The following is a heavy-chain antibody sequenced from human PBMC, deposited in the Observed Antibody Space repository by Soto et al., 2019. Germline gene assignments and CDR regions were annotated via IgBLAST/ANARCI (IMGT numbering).Heavy chain of an antibody. J-gene: IGHJ6*02. Sequence: QVQLVESGGGVVQPGRSLRLSCAASGFTFSSYAMHWVRQAPCKGLEWVAVISYDGSNKYYADSVKGRFTISRDNSKNTLYRQMNSLRAEDTAVYYCAGLRVDSYYYYYYGMDVWGQGTTVTVSS. CDR3: AGLRVDSYYYYYYGMDV. D-gene: IGHD3-22*01. CDR2: ISYDGSNK. CDR1: GFTFSSYA. V-gene: IGHV3-30-3*01.